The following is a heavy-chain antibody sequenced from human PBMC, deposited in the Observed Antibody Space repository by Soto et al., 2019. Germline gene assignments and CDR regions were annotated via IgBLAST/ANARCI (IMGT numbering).Heavy chain of an antibody. Sequence: EVQLVESGGGLVQPGGSLKLSCAASGFTFSGSAMHWVRQASGKGLEWVGRIRSKANSYATAYAASVKGRFTISRDDSKNTAYLQMNSLKTEDTAVYYCTRISHWNPSYYFDYWGQGTLVTVSS. D-gene: IGHD1-1*01. V-gene: IGHV3-73*01. J-gene: IGHJ4*02. CDR1: GFTFSGSA. CDR2: IRSKANSYAT. CDR3: TRISHWNPSYYFDY.